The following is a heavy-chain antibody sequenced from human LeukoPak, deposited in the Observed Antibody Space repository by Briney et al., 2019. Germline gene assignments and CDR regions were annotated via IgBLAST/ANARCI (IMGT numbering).Heavy chain of an antibody. CDR1: GFTVSSNY. Sequence: GGSLTLSCAASGFTVSSNYMSWVRQAPGKGLEWVSVIYSGGSTYYADSVKGRFTISRDNSKNTLYLQMNSLRAEDTAVYYCARELQEGEYLDYWGQGTLVTVSS. V-gene: IGHV3-53*01. D-gene: IGHD3-10*01. CDR3: ARELQEGEYLDY. CDR2: IYSGGST. J-gene: IGHJ4*02.